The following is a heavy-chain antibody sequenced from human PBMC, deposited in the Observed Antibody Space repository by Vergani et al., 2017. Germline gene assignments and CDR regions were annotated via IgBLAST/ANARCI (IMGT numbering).Heavy chain of an antibody. J-gene: IGHJ5*02. Sequence: VRLQESGPGLVKPSETLSLTCSVSGGSMSGYYWSWIRQPPRKELEWIGYMYHSGSTNYNPSLETRVTISGDTSKNQFSLKLNSVTAADTAVYYCGRVADFYGLGSRLVDLWGQGFLVTVSS. V-gene: IGHV4-59*01. CDR1: GGSMSGYY. D-gene: IGHD3-10*01. CDR2: MYHSGST. CDR3: GRVADFYGLGSRLVDL.